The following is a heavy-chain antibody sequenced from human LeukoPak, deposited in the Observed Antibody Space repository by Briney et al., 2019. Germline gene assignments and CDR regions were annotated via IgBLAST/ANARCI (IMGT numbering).Heavy chain of an antibody. D-gene: IGHD6-6*01. Sequence: SETLSLTCTVSGGSISSYYWSWIRQPAGKGLEWIGRICTSGSTNYNPSLKSRVTMSVDTSKNQFSLKLSSVTAADTAVYYCARDVEGSSSAENWFDPWAREPWSPSP. J-gene: IGHJ5*02. V-gene: IGHV4-4*07. CDR1: GGSISSYY. CDR2: ICTSGST. CDR3: ARDVEGSSSAENWFDP.